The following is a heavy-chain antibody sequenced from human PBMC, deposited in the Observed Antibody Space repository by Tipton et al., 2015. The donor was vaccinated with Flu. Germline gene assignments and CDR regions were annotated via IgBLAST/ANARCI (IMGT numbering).Heavy chain of an antibody. CDR3: VRHGSTIGEFDY. CDR1: GYSFSIYW. D-gene: IGHD3-16*01. Sequence: QLVQSGAEVKKPGESLRISCKASGYSFSIYWIGWVRQMPGKGLEWMGIIYPGDSDTRYSPSFQGQVTISVDKSISTAYLQWSSLKASDTAMYFCVRHGSTIGEFDYWGQGTLVTVSS. V-gene: IGHV5-51*01. CDR2: IYPGDSDT. J-gene: IGHJ4*02.